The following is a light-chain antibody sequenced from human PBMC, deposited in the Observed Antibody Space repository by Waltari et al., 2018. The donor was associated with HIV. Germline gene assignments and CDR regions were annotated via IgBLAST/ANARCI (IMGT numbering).Light chain of an antibody. Sequence: QSVLTQPPSVSAAPGQKVTISCSGSSSNIGNNYVSWYQQLPRTAPKLLIYDSNTRASGIPDRFSGSKSGTSASLGISGLQTGDEADYYCGTWDSSLSAVVFGGGTKLTVL. CDR3: GTWDSSLSAVV. J-gene: IGLJ2*01. V-gene: IGLV1-51*01. CDR1: SSNIGNNY. CDR2: DSN.